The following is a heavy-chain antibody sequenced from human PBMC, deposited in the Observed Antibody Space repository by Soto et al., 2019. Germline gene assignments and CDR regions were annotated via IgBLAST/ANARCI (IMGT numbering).Heavy chain of an antibody. Sequence: PGGSLRLSCAASGFTFSSYSMNWVRQAPGKGLEWVSSISSSSSYIYYADSVKGRFTISRDNAKNSLYLQMNSLRAEDTAVYYCARDLQSGFAFDIWGQGTMVTVSS. D-gene: IGHD3-3*01. J-gene: IGHJ3*02. CDR3: ARDLQSGFAFDI. CDR1: GFTFSSYS. V-gene: IGHV3-21*01. CDR2: ISSSSSYI.